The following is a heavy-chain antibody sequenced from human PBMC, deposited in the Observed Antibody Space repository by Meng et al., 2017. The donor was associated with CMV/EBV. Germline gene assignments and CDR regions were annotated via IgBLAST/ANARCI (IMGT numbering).Heavy chain of an antibody. D-gene: IGHD1-26*01. Sequence: QVHLQQWGPGLLKPSETLSLPCAVYGGSFSGYYWSWIRQPPGKGLEWIGEINHSGSTNYNPSLKSRVTISVDTSKNQFSLKLSSVTAADTAVYYCARGVGGWFDPWGQGTLVTVSS. CDR2: INHSGST. CDR3: ARGVGGWFDP. CDR1: GGSFSGYY. J-gene: IGHJ5*02. V-gene: IGHV4-34*01.